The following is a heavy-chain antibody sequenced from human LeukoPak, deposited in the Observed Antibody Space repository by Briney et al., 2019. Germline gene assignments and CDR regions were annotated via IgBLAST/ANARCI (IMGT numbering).Heavy chain of an antibody. CDR1: GFTFSTYS. CDR2: ISSSSSYI. Sequence: PGGSLRLSCAASGFTFSTYSMNWVRQAPGKGLEWVSSISSSSSYIYYADSMKGRFTISRDNAKSSLYLQMNSLRAEDTAVYYCAKAPVTTCLGAYCYPFDLWGQGTQVTVSS. D-gene: IGHD2-21*01. V-gene: IGHV3-21*01. CDR3: AKAPVTTCLGAYCYPFDL. J-gene: IGHJ4*02.